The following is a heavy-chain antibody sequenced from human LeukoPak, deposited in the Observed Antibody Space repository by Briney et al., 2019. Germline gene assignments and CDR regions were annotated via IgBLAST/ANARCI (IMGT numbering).Heavy chain of an antibody. CDR1: GFTFSSYS. CDR3: ARTDYYDSTGYRMGAFDI. Sequence: KSGGSLRLSCAASGFTFSSYSMNWVRQAPGKGLEWVSSISSSSSYIYYADSVKGRFTISRDNAKNSLYLQMNSLRAEDTAVYYCARTDYYDSTGYRMGAFDIWGQGTMVTVSS. J-gene: IGHJ3*02. V-gene: IGHV3-21*01. CDR2: ISSSSSYI. D-gene: IGHD3-22*01.